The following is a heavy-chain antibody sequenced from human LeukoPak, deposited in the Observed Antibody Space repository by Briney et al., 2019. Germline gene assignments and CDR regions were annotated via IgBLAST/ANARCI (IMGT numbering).Heavy chain of an antibody. D-gene: IGHD5-24*01. CDR1: GGSIKPYY. CDR3: ARVGGMTTINNDAFDI. J-gene: IGHJ3*02. CDR2: IYHTGPT. Sequence: SETLSLTCTVSGGSIKPYYWKWIRQSPGKGLQWIGYIYHTGPTNYNPSLKSRVTISLDTSKNQFSLKLTSVTAADTAIYYCARVGGMTTINNDAFDIWGQGTMVTVSS. V-gene: IGHV4-59*01.